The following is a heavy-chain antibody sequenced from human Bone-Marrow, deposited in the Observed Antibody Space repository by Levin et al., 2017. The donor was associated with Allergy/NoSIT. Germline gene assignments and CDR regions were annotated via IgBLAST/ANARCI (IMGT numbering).Heavy chain of an antibody. CDR3: AREWHQLLWFGEFSYWYFDL. CDR1: GGSFSGYY. CDR2: INHSGST. D-gene: IGHD3-10*01. V-gene: IGHV4-34*01. Sequence: SQTLSLTCAVYGGSFSGYYWSWIRQPPGKGLEWIGEINHSGSTNYNPSLKSRVTISVDTSKNQFSLKLSSVTAADTAVYYCAREWHQLLWFGEFSYWYFDLWGRGTLVTVSS. J-gene: IGHJ2*01.